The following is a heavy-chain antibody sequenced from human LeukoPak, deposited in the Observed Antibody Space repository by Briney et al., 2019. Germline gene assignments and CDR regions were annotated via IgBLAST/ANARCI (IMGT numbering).Heavy chain of an antibody. CDR2: INHSGST. V-gene: IGHV4-39*07. D-gene: IGHD3-10*01. J-gene: IGHJ4*02. CDR3: ARGPYYYGSGRINDY. Sequence: SETLSLTCTVSGGSISSGSYYWSWIRQPPGKGLEWIGEINHSGSTNYNPSLKSRVTISVDTSKNQFSLKLSSVTAADTAVYYCARGPYYYGSGRINDYWGQGTLVTVSS. CDR1: GGSISSGSYY.